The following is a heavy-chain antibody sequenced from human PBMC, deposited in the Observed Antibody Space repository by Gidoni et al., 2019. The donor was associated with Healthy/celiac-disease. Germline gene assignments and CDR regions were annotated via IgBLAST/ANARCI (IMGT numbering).Heavy chain of an antibody. V-gene: IGHV3-9*01. D-gene: IGHD3-3*01. J-gene: IGHJ4*02. Sequence: EVQLVESGGGLVQPGRSLRLSCAASGFTFDDYAMHWVRQAPGKGLEWVSGISWNSGSIGYADSVKGRFTISRDNAKNSLYLQMNSLRAEDTALYYCAKGFRAIFGVVGDFDYWGQGTLVTVSS. CDR1: GFTFDDYA. CDR2: ISWNSGSI. CDR3: AKGFRAIFGVVGDFDY.